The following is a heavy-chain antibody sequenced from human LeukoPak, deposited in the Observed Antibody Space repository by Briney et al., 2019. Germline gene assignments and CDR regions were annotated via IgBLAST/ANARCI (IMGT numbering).Heavy chain of an antibody. D-gene: IGHD1-26*01. Sequence: GGSLRLSCXXSGFIXXXXXXXXXXQAPXXGXXWVSGXXGSGGSTXXXXSXXXRFXXXXXNSKXMLYLQMNSLRAEDTAVYYCTRELLDAFDIWGQGTMVTVSS. CDR1: GFIXXXXX. V-gene: IGHV3-23*01. CDR3: TRELLDAFDI. CDR2: XXGSGGST. J-gene: IGHJ3*02.